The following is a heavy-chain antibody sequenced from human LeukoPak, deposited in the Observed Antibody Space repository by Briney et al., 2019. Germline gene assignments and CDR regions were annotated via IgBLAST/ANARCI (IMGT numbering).Heavy chain of an antibody. D-gene: IGHD6-19*01. V-gene: IGHV1-2*02. J-gene: IGHJ5*02. CDR3: ARYHSGWHGDP. CDR2: INPDSGGT. CDR1: GYTFTGYY. Sequence: ASVKVSCKSSGYTFTGYYIHRVRQAPGQGLEWMGWINPDSGGTNYAQNFQGRITMTRDTPITTAYMELSRLRSDDTAVYYCARYHSGWHGDPWGQGTPVTVSS.